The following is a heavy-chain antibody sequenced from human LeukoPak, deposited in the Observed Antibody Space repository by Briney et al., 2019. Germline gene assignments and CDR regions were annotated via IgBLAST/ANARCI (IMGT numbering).Heavy chain of an antibody. D-gene: IGHD1-26*01. Sequence: ASVTVSCQAYRYAFLNYFIKWLHQAPGQGLEWMGWINTYNGNTNYAQKLQGRVTMTTDTSTSTAYMELRSLRSDDTAVYYCARDPSLIVGATISFFDYWGQGTLVTVSS. J-gene: IGHJ4*02. CDR1: RYAFLNYF. CDR3: ARDPSLIVGATISFFDY. CDR2: INTYNGNT. V-gene: IGHV1-18*01.